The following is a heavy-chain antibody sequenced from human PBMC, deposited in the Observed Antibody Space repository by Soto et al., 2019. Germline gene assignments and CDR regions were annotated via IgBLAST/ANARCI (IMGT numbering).Heavy chain of an antibody. D-gene: IGHD6-19*01. CDR1: GFSFRNYA. CDR2: ISDVGGAT. CDR3: VQGSRPIPNVSGLVYGRY. Sequence: EVQLLESGGGLGQPGGSLRLSCTASGFSFRNYAMTWVRQSPGKGLEWVSTISDVGGATYSADSVKGRFTISRDDSKNTLFLQMDNLRAEDTAVYFCVQGSRPIPNVSGLVYGRYWGQGTSVTVSS. J-gene: IGHJ4*02. V-gene: IGHV3-23*01.